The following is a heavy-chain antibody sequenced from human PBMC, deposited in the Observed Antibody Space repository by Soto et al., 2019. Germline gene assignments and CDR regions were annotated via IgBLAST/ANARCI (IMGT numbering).Heavy chain of an antibody. J-gene: IGHJ5*02. Sequence: SVKVSCKASGGTFSSYAISWVRQAPGQGLEWMGGIIPIFGTANYAQKFQGRVTITADESTSTAYMELSSLRSEDTAVYYCARTSMVVAATLNYNWFDPWGQGTLVTVSS. CDR2: IIPIFGTA. D-gene: IGHD2-15*01. CDR3: ARTSMVVAATLNYNWFDP. CDR1: GGTFSSYA. V-gene: IGHV1-69*13.